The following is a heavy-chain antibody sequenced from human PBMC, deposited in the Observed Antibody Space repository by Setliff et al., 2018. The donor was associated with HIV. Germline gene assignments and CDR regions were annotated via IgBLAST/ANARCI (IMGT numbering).Heavy chain of an antibody. CDR3: AREESASSWGYYHYYMDV. CDR1: GFTFSSHD. V-gene: IGHV3-30*03. D-gene: IGHD3-16*01. CDR2: ISFDGSNK. Sequence: PGGSLRLSCTASGFTFSSHDMHWVRQAPGKGLEWVAVISFDGSNKYYADSVKGRFTISRDNAKNSLYLQMNSLRAEDTAVYYCAREESASSWGYYHYYMDVWGKGTTVTVSS. J-gene: IGHJ6*03.